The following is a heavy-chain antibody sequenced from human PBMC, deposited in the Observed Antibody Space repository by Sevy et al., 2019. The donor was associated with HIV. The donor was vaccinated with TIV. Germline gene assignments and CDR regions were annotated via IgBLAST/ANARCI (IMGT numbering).Heavy chain of an antibody. CDR2: VYYSCTT. CDR1: GGSISSYY. V-gene: IGHV4-59*03. D-gene: IGHD3-22*01. Sequence: SETLSLTCTVSGGSISSYYWSWIRQPPGKGLEWIGYVYYSCTTNYNPSLKSRVTLSVDTSKNQFSLKLRSVTAADTAVYFCAGTNVNYQDTTGYEVYFDIWGQGTMVTVSS. J-gene: IGHJ3*02. CDR3: AGTNVNYQDTTGYEVYFDI.